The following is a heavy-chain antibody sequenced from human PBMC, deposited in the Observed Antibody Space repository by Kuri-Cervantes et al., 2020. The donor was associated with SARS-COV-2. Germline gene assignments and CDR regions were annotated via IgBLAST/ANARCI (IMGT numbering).Heavy chain of an antibody. J-gene: IGHJ5*02. CDR1: GFTFSSYS. CDR3: ARDERYCSGGSCYSEAGNWFDP. D-gene: IGHD2-15*01. CDR2: ISSSSSYI. Sequence: GESLKISCAASGFTFSSYSMNWVRQAPGKGLEWVSSISSSSSYIYYADSVKGRFTISRDNAKNSLYLQMNSLRAEDTAMYYCARDERYCSGGSCYSEAGNWFDPWGQGTLVTVSS. V-gene: IGHV3-21*01.